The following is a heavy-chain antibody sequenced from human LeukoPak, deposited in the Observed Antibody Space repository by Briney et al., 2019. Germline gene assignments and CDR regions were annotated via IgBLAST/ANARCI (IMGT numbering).Heavy chain of an antibody. Sequence: ASVTVSCKASGYTFTSYDINWVRQATGQGLEWMGWMNPNSGNTGYAQKFQGRVTMTRKTSISTAYMELSSLRSEDTAVYYCARGSAPGLRGRKRGLRWFDPWGQGTLVTVSS. CDR2: MNPNSGNT. V-gene: IGHV1-8*01. J-gene: IGHJ5*02. CDR3: ARGSAPGLRGRKRGLRWFDP. CDR1: GYTFTSYD. D-gene: IGHD4-17*01.